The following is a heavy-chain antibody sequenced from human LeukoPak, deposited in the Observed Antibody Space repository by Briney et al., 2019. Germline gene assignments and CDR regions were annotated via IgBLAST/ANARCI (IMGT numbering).Heavy chain of an antibody. Sequence: GGSLRLSCAASGFSFHTYAMAWVRQTPGKGLEWVSSISGGGGGTHYAHSVKGRFTVSRDNANHTLYLQMNGLTAADTAFYYCAEARGGGTHIWLLPWDLWGQGTLVTVSS. J-gene: IGHJ1*01. V-gene: IGHV3-23*01. CDR1: GFSFHTYA. CDR2: ISGGGGGT. D-gene: IGHD2-21*02. CDR3: AEARGGGTHIWLLPWDL.